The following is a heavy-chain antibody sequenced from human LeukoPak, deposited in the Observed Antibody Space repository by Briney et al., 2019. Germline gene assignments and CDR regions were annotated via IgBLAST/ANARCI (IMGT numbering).Heavy chain of an antibody. D-gene: IGHD3-9*01. CDR3: GRHRYLDHRSPFDY. Sequence: SQTLSLTCTVSGGSISSGDQYWSWIRQHPGKGLEWIGSIYYSGSTYYNPSLKSRVTISVDTSKNQFSLKLRSVTAADTAVYYCGRHRYLDHRSPFDYWGQGTLVTVSS. CDR1: GGSISSGDQY. V-gene: IGHV4-30-2*03. CDR2: IYYSGST. J-gene: IGHJ4*02.